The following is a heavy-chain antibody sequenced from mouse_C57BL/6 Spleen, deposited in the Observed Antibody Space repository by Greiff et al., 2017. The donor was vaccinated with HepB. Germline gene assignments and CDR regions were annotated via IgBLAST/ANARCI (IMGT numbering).Heavy chain of an antibody. CDR1: GYTFTDYY. V-gene: IGHV1-76*01. J-gene: IGHJ4*01. Sequence: QVQLQQSGAELVRPGASVKLSCKASGYTFTDYYINWVKQRPGQGLEWIARIYPGSGNTYYNEKFKGKATLTAEKSYSTAYMQLSSLTSEDSSVYFWAIWSDYYAMDYWGQGTSVTVSS. CDR3: AIWSDYYAMDY. CDR2: IYPGSGNT. D-gene: IGHD1-1*02.